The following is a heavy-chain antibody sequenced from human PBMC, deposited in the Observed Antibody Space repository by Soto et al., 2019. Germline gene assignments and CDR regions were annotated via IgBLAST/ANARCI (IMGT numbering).Heavy chain of an antibody. Sequence: SETLSLTCTVSGGSISSYYWSWIRQPPGKGLEWTGYIYYSGSTNYNPSLKSRVTISVDTPKNQFSLKLSSVTAADTAVYYCARVGRNDFWSGPLYYFDYWGQGTLVTV. D-gene: IGHD3-3*01. CDR1: GGSISSYY. CDR2: IYYSGST. J-gene: IGHJ4*02. CDR3: ARVGRNDFWSGPLYYFDY. V-gene: IGHV4-59*01.